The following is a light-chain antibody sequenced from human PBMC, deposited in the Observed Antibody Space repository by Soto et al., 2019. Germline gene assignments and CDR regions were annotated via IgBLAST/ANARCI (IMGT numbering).Light chain of an antibody. J-gene: IGLJ1*01. Sequence: QSVLTQPPSASGSPGQSVTISCTGTSSAVGGYNYVSWYQQHPGKAPKLMIYEVSKRPSGVPVRFSGSKSGNTASLTVSGLQAEDEADYYCSSYAGSTLYVFGTGTKVTVL. CDR1: SSAVGGYNY. CDR2: EVS. CDR3: SSYAGSTLYV. V-gene: IGLV2-8*01.